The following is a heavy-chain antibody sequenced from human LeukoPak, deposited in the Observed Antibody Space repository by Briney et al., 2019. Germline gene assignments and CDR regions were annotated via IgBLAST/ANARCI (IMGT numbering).Heavy chain of an antibody. J-gene: IGHJ3*02. D-gene: IGHD3-10*01. V-gene: IGHV1-18*01. Sequence: GASVKVSCKASGYTFTSYGISWVRQAPGQGLEWMGWISAYNGNTNYAQKLQGRVTMTTDTSTSTAYMELRSLRSDDTAVYYCAKRITMVRGVTSGDVFDIWGQGTMVTVSS. CDR1: GYTFTSYG. CDR3: AKRITMVRGVTSGDVFDI. CDR2: ISAYNGNT.